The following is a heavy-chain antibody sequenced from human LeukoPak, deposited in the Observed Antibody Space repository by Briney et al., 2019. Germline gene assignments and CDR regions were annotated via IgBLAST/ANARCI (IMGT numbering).Heavy chain of an antibody. CDR1: GGSISSGNYY. J-gene: IGHJ4*02. CDR2: IHHSGST. V-gene: IGHV4-31*03. D-gene: IGHD6-13*01. CDR3: ASAPTIAAAGTGFDY. Sequence: PSETLSLTCTVSGGSISSGNYYWSWIRQRPGKGLEWIGYIHHSGSTYYNPSLKSRVIISVDTSKNQFSLKLSSVTAADTAVYYCASAPTIAAAGTGFDYWGQGTLVTVSS.